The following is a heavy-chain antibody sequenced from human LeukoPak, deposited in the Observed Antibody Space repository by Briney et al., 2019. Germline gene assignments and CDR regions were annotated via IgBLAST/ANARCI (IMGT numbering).Heavy chain of an antibody. CDR3: AREVYDYVWGSYRYLDY. J-gene: IGHJ4*02. Sequence: ASVKVSCKASGGTFSSYAISWVRQPPGQGLEWMGGIIPIFGTANYAQKFQGRVTITADESTSTAYMELSSLRSEDTAVYYCAREVYDYVWGSYRYLDYWGQGTLVTVSS. CDR1: GGTFSSYA. V-gene: IGHV1-69*13. CDR2: IIPIFGTA. D-gene: IGHD3-16*02.